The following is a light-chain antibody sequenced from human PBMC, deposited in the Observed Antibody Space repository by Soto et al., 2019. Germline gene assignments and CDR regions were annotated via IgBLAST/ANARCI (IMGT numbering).Light chain of an antibody. J-gene: IGKJ1*01. CDR3: QHYGYPQWT. CDR2: GVL. CDR1: QSGSSSY. Sequence: VLTQSPDTLSLSPGARATLSCRASQSGSSSYLAWYQQRHGQPPRLIIYGVLTRADDIPDRFSGIVSGTDLTITISSLQPEDVAVYYGQHYGYPQWTFGQGTKV. V-gene: IGKV3-20*01.